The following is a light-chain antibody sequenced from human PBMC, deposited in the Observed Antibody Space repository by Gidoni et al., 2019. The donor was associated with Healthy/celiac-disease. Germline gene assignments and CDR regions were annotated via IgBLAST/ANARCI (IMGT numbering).Light chain of an antibody. V-gene: IGKV4-1*01. J-gene: IGKJ1*01. CDR2: WAS. CDR1: QSVLYSSNNKNY. Sequence: DIVMTQSPASLAVSLGERATSTFKSSQSVLYSSNNKNYLAWYQQKTGQPPKLLISWASTRESGVPDRFSGSGSGTDFTLTISSLQAEDVAVYYCQQYYSTPWTCGQGTKVEIK. CDR3: QQYYSTPWT.